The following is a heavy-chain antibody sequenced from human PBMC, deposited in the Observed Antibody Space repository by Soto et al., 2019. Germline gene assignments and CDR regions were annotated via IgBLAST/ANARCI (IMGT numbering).Heavy chain of an antibody. Sequence: SQTLSLTCVISGDSVSSNTAAWNWIRQSPSRGLEWLGRTYYRSKWYTDYSVSVKSRITINPDTSKNQLSLQLNSVSPEDTAVYYCARESAGTYYFDYWGQGTMVTVSS. V-gene: IGHV6-1*01. J-gene: IGHJ4*02. CDR3: ARESAGTYYFDY. CDR1: GDSVSSNTAA. CDR2: TYYRSKWYT. D-gene: IGHD6-19*01.